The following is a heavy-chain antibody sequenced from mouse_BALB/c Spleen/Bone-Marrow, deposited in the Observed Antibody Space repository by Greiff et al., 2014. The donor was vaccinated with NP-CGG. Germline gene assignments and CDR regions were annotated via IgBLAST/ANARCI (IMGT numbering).Heavy chain of an antibody. CDR3: ARSTWSYYNGMGY. J-gene: IGHJ4*01. CDR2: ISGVSSTI. Sequence: EVKLVESGGGLVQPGGSRKLSCAASGFTFSNFGIHWVRQAPGKGLEWVAYISGVSSTIYYADTVKGRFTISRDNPKNTLFLQMTSLRSEDTAMYYCARSTWSYYNGMGYWGQGTSVTVSS. V-gene: IGHV5-17*02. CDR1: GFTFSNFG. D-gene: IGHD1-1*01.